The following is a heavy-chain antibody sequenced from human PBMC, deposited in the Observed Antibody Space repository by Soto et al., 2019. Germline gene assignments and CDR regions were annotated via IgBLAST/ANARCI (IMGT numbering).Heavy chain of an antibody. D-gene: IGHD6-13*01. Sequence: QVQLVESVGGVIQPGTSLSLSCGSSGFTFRSFGMYWVRQAPGKGLEWVAVVSYDGNHKYYADSVKGRFTVSRDNAKNMLYLLMNSLRGEDTAVYYCAKDVGQQLVLNYGMDVWGQGTTVTVSS. J-gene: IGHJ6*02. CDR1: GFTFRSFG. CDR2: VSYDGNHK. CDR3: AKDVGQQLVLNYGMDV. V-gene: IGHV3-30*18.